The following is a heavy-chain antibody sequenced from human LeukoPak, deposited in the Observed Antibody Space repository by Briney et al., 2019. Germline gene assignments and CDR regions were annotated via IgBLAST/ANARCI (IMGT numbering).Heavy chain of an antibody. CDR3: ASYLLGYCSGGSCYYYFDY. V-gene: IGHV4-39*01. CDR2: IYYSGST. Sequence: SETLSLTRTVSGGSISSSSYYWGWIRQPPGKGLEWIGSIYYSGSTYYNPSLKSRVTISVDTSKNQFSLKLSSVTAADTAVYYCASYLLGYCSGGSCYYYFDYWGQGTLVTVSS. J-gene: IGHJ4*02. D-gene: IGHD2-15*01. CDR1: GGSISSSSYY.